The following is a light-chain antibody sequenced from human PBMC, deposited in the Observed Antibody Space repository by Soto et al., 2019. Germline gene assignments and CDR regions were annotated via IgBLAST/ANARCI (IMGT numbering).Light chain of an antibody. J-gene: IGKJ4*01. Sequence: EIVMPQSPATLSVSPGERATLACRASQSVSSNLAWYQQKPGQAPRLLIYGASTRATGIPARFSGSGSETEFTLTISSLQSEDFAVYYCQQYNNWPPLTFGGGTKVDIK. CDR1: QSVSSN. CDR3: QQYNNWPPLT. CDR2: GAS. V-gene: IGKV3-15*01.